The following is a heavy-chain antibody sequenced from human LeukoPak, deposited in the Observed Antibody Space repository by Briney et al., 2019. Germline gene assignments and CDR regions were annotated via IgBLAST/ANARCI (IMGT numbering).Heavy chain of an antibody. CDR2: IYYSGST. Sequence: SETPSLTCTVSGGSISSYYWSWIRQPPGKGLEWIGYIYYSGSTNYNPSLKSRVTISVDTSKNQFSLKLSSVTAADTAVYYCARIGGIQLWPAVDYWGQGTLVTVSS. V-gene: IGHV4-59*01. CDR1: GGSISSYY. CDR3: ARIGGIQLWPAVDY. J-gene: IGHJ4*02. D-gene: IGHD5-18*01.